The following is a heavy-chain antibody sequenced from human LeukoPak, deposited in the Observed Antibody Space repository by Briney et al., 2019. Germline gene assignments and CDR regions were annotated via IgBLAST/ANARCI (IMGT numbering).Heavy chain of an antibody. CDR3: AKDRYCSSTSCYSVGAFDI. CDR1: GFTFSSYD. Sequence: GGSLRLSCAASGFTFSSYDIHWVRQATGKGLEWVSGIGTAGEIYYPGSVKGRFTISRDNSKNTLYLQMNSLRAEDTAVYYCAKDRYCSSTSCYSVGAFDIWGQGTMVTVSS. D-gene: IGHD2-2*01. V-gene: IGHV3-13*01. CDR2: IGTAGEI. J-gene: IGHJ3*02.